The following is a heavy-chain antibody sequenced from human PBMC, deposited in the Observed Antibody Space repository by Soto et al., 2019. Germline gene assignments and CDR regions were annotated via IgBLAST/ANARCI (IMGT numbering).Heavy chain of an antibody. CDR1: GFNFHNYE. CDR3: TREDYSDY. CDR2: ISDSGNTI. V-gene: IGHV3-48*03. J-gene: IGHJ4*02. Sequence: GGSLRLSCAASGFNFHNYEMNWVRQAPGKGLEWVSFISDSGNTIYYADSVKGRFTISRENAKNLLFLQMNSLRAEDTAVYYCTREDYSDYWGQGTLVTVYS.